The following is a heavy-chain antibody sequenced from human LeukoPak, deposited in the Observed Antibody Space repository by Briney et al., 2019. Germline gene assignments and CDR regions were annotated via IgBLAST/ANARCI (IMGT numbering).Heavy chain of an antibody. J-gene: IGHJ4*02. Sequence: QPGGSLRLSCAASGFTFSSYAMSWVRQAPGKGLEWVSAISGSGGSTYYADSVKGRFTISRDNPKSTLYLQMNSVRAEDTAVYYCAKEMSSGSLFDYWGQGTLVTVSS. CDR3: AKEMSSGSLFDY. D-gene: IGHD6-19*01. CDR2: ISGSGGST. CDR1: GFTFSSYA. V-gene: IGHV3-23*01.